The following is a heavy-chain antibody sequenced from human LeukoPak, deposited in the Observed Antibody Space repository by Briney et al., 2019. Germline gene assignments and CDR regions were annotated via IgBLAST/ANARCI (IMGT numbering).Heavy chain of an antibody. CDR3: ARGEVPPHYFDY. CDR2: IIPIFGTA. J-gene: IGHJ4*02. Sequence: SVKVSCKASGGTFSSYAISWVRQAPGQGLEWMGGIIPIFGTANYAQKFQGRVTITADESTNTAYMELSSLRSEDTAVYYCARGEVPPHYFDYWGQGTLVTVSS. CDR1: GGTFSSYA. V-gene: IGHV1-69*13.